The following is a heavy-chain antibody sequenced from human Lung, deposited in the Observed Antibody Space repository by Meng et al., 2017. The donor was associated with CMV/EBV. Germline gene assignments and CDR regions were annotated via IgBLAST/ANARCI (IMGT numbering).Heavy chain of an antibody. J-gene: IGHJ5*02. CDR3: ASGTCPNDICYPTFSWLDP. D-gene: IGHD2-8*01. Sequence: TRYAMNWVRQAPGQGLEWMGWINTNTGNPTYAQGFTGRFVFSLDSAVSTAYLQICSLKAEDTAMYYCASGTCPNDICYPTFSWLDPWGQGTLVTVSS. CDR2: INTNTGNP. CDR1: TRYA. V-gene: IGHV7-4-1*01.